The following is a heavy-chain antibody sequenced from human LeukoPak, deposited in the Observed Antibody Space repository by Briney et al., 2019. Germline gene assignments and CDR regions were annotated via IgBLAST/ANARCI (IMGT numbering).Heavy chain of an antibody. V-gene: IGHV4-39*07. CDR2: INRSGST. CDR3: ARGQNDILTGYYHGY. D-gene: IGHD3-9*01. J-gene: IGHJ4*02. Sequence: SGPTLVKPTQTLTLTCTFSGFSLSTSGVGVGWIRQPPGKGLEWIGEINRSGSTNYNPSLKSRVTISVDTSKNQFSLKLSSVTAADTAVYYCARGQNDILTGYYHGYWGQGTLVTVSS. CDR1: GFSLSTSGVG.